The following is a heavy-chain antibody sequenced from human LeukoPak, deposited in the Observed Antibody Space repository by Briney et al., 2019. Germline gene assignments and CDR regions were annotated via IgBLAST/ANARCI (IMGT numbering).Heavy chain of an antibody. D-gene: IGHD1-26*01. CDR2: SNNDGSST. CDR1: GFTFISCW. Sequence: GESLRPSCAASGFTFISCWMHWVRQVPGKGLVWVSRSNNDGSSTIYADSVKGRFTISRDNAKNTLYLEMNSLRAEDTAVYYCASPADSGSTRGFDYWGQGTLVTVSS. V-gene: IGHV3-74*01. J-gene: IGHJ4*02. CDR3: ASPADSGSTRGFDY.